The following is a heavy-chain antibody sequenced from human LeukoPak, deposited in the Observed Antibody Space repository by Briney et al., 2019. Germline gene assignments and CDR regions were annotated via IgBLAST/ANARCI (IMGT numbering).Heavy chain of an antibody. Sequence: PGGSLRLSCAASGFTFSSYAMSWVRQALGKGLEWVSAISGSGGSTYYADSVKGRFTTSRYNSKNTLYLKMNSLRAEDTAVYYCAKGPTADYWGQGTLVTVSS. CDR2: ISGSGGST. CDR1: GFTFSSYA. CDR3: AKGPTADY. V-gene: IGHV3-23*01. J-gene: IGHJ4*02.